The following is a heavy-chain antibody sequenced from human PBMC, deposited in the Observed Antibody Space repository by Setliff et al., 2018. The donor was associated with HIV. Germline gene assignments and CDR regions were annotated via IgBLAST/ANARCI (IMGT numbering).Heavy chain of an antibody. J-gene: IGHJ3*02. V-gene: IGHV4-39*01. Sequence: SETLSLTCTVPGGSINRSNYYWGWIRQPPGKGLEWIGTISYTGSTYYDPSLKSRVTISLDTSKNQFFLKLSSVTAPDTAIYYCARQVSGWDAFDIWGRGTVVTVSS. CDR3: ARQVSGWDAFDI. D-gene: IGHD3-10*01. CDR1: GGSINRSNYY. CDR2: ISYTGST.